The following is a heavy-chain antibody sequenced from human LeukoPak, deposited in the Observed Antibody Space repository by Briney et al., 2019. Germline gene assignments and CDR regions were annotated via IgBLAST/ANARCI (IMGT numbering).Heavy chain of an antibody. J-gene: IGHJ6*02. CDR1: GFTFGDYA. CDR3: SPHIITIFGVVEYGMDV. V-gene: IGHV3-49*03. CDR2: IRSKAYGGTT. D-gene: IGHD3-3*01. Sequence: GGSLRLSCTASGFTFGDYAMSWFRQAPGKGLEWVGFIRSKAYGGTTGYAASVKGRFTISRDDSKSIAYLQMNSLKTEDTAVYYCSPHIITIFGVVEYGMDVWGQGTTVTVSS.